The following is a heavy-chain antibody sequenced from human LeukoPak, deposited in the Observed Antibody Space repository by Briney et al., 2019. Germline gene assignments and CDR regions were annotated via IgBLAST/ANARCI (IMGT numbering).Heavy chain of an antibody. J-gene: IGHJ4*02. Sequence: PGGSLRLSCAASGFTVSSNYMSWVRQAPGKGLEWVSVIYSGGSTYYADSVKGRFTISRDNSKNTLYLQMNSLRAEDTAVYYCARDHRDYYFDYWGQGTLVTVSS. V-gene: IGHV3-53*01. CDR1: GFTVSSNY. CDR3: ARDHRDYYFDY. D-gene: IGHD3/OR15-3a*01. CDR2: IYSGGST.